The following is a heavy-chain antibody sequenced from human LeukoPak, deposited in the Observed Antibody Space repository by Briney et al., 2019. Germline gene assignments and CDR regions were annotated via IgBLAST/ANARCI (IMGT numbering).Heavy chain of an antibody. CDR3: ASLGYCSSTSCYAGEFGY. Sequence: GGSLRLSCAASGFTFSNYWMHWVRQAPGKRLVWVSRIDSDGRSTKYADSVKGRFTISRDNSKNTLYLQMNSLRAEDTAVYYCASLGYCSSTSCYAGEFGYWGQGTLVTVSS. D-gene: IGHD2-2*01. CDR1: GFTFSNYW. V-gene: IGHV3-74*01. J-gene: IGHJ4*02. CDR2: IDSDGRST.